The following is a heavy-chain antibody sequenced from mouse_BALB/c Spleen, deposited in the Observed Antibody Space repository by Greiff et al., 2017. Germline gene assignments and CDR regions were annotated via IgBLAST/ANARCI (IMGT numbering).Heavy chain of an antibody. V-gene: IGHV5-6-5*01. CDR3: AREFITTATDY. J-gene: IGHJ2*01. CDR1: GFTFSSYA. CDR2: ISSGGST. Sequence: DVKLVESGGGLVKPGGSLKLSCAASGFTFSSYAMSWVRQTPEKRLEWVASISSGGSTYYPDSVKGRFTISRDNARNILYLQMSSLRSEDTAMYYCAREFITTATDYWGQGTTLTVSS. D-gene: IGHD1-2*01.